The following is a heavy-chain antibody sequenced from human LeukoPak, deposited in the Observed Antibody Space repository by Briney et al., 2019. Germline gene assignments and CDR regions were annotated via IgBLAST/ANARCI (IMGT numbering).Heavy chain of an antibody. CDR1: GGSFSGYY. CDR2: INHSGST. CDR3: ARVFGSSSWSRPHY. Sequence: SETLSLTCAVYGGSFSGYYWSWIRQPPGKGLEWIGEINHSGSTNYNPSLKSRVTISVDTSKNQFSLKLSSVTAADTAVYYCARVFGSSSWSRPHYWGQGTLVTVSS. J-gene: IGHJ4*02. D-gene: IGHD6-13*01. V-gene: IGHV4-34*01.